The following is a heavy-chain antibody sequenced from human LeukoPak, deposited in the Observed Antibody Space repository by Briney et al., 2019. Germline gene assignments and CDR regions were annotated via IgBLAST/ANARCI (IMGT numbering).Heavy chain of an antibody. CDR2: IYYSGST. D-gene: IGHD2-15*01. J-gene: IGHJ6*02. V-gene: IGHV4-31*03. CDR3: ARDRVVVATDSYYYYGMDV. Sequence: SETLSLTCTVSGGSISSGGYYWSWIRQHPGKGLEWIGYIYYSGSTYYNPSLKSRVTISVDTSKNQFSLKLSSVTAADTAVYYCARDRVVVATDSYYYYGMDVWGQGTTVTASS. CDR1: GGSISSGGYY.